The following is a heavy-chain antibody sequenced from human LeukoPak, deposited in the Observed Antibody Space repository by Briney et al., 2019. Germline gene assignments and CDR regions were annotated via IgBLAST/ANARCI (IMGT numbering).Heavy chain of an antibody. V-gene: IGHV1-8*03. J-gene: IGHJ3*02. CDR2: MNPNSGNT. CDR3: ARGPPSDAFDI. CDR1: GYTFTSYD. Sequence: ASVEVSCXASGYTFTSYDINWVRQATGQGLEWMGWMNPNSGNTGYAQKFQGRVTITRNTSISTAYMELSSLRSEDTAVYYCARGPPSDAFDIWGQGTMVTVSS.